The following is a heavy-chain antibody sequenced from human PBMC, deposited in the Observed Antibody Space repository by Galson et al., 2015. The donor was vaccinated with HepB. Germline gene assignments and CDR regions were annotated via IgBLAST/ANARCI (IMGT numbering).Heavy chain of an antibody. CDR2: ISSSSSYI. V-gene: IGHV3-21*01. D-gene: IGHD4-23*01. CDR1: GFTFSSYS. Sequence: SLRLSCAASGFTFSSYSMNWVRQAPGKGLEWVSSISSSSSYIYYADSVKGRFTISRDNAKNSLYLQMNSLRAEDTAVYYCARGTPSNSAPGYWGQGTLVTVSS. J-gene: IGHJ4*02. CDR3: ARGTPSNSAPGY.